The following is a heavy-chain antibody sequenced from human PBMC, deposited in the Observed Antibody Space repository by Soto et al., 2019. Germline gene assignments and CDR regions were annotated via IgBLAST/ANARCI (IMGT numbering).Heavy chain of an antibody. D-gene: IGHD3-3*01. J-gene: IGHJ4*02. V-gene: IGHV3-66*04. CDR3: ARPGGFWSGSYTEDY. CDR2: IYSGGRT. CDR1: GFTVSSDY. Sequence: GGSLRLSCAALGFTVSSDYMSWVRQAPGKGLEWVSVIYSGGRTYYADSVKGRFTISRDNSKNTLYLQMNSLRVEDTAVYYCARPGGFWSGSYTEDYWGQGTLVTVSS.